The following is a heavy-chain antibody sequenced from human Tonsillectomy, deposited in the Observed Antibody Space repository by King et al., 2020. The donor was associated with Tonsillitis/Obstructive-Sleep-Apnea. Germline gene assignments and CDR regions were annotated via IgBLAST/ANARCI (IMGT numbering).Heavy chain of an antibody. CDR1: GFSLSTTGVG. V-gene: IGHV2-5*02. J-gene: IGHJ3*02. CDR3: AHSATCTGGSCAFDT. Sequence: ITLKESGPALVKPTQTLTLTCTFSGFSLSTTGVGLAWIRQPPGQALEWLGLIYWDDDKRYSPSLKNRLTITRDTSKHQVILTATNMDPVDTGTYYCAHSATCTGGSCAFDTWGQGTLVTVSS. CDR2: IYWDDDK. D-gene: IGHD2-15*01.